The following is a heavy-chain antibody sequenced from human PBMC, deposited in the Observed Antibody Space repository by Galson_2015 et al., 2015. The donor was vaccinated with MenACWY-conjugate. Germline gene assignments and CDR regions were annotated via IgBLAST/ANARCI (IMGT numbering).Heavy chain of an antibody. D-gene: IGHD6-19*01. CDR1: GFTFSSYA. Sequence: SLRLSCAASGFTFSSYAMHWVRQAPGKGLEWVAVISYDGGNKYYADSVKGRFTISRDNSKNTLYLQMNSLRAEDTAVYYCARLQQWPKGERLYYFDYWGQGTLVTVSS. J-gene: IGHJ4*02. CDR3: ARLQQWPKGERLYYFDY. CDR2: ISYDGGNK. V-gene: IGHV3-30*04.